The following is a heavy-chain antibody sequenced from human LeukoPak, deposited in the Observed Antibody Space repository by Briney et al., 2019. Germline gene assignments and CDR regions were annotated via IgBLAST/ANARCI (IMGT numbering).Heavy chain of an antibody. J-gene: IGHJ5*02. D-gene: IGHD3-10*01. CDR3: AREGLDSGSHFSAWFDP. Sequence: GGSLRLSCAASGFTFSSYEMNWVRQAPGKGLEWVAVVSYDRITKYYADSVKGRFSISRDNSKNTLSLEMNSLRPEDTAAYYCAREGLDSGSHFSAWFDPWGQGTLVTVSS. CDR1: GFTFSSYE. CDR2: VSYDRITK. V-gene: IGHV3-30*03.